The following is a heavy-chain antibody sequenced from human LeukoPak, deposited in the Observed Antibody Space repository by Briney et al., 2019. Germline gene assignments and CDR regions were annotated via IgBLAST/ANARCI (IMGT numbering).Heavy chain of an antibody. Sequence: SETLSLTCTVSGGSISSHYWSWIRQPPGKGLEWIGYIYYSGSTNYNPSLKSRVTISVDTSKNQFSLRLSSVTAADTAVYYRARTIASRPSVYFYYYYMDVWGKGTTVTVSS. CDR3: ARTIASRPSVYFYYYYMDV. CDR2: IYYSGST. CDR1: GGSISSHY. D-gene: IGHD6-6*01. J-gene: IGHJ6*03. V-gene: IGHV4-59*11.